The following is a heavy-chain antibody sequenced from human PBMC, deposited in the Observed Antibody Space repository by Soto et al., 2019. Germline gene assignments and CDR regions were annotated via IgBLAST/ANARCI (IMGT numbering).Heavy chain of an antibody. V-gene: IGHV2-5*02. CDR1: GFSLATSGVG. Sequence: QVTLEESGPTRVKPTQTLTLTCTFSGFSLATSGVGVGWVRQPPGKALERLALIYWGDDKRYSPSLRSRLTVTKDTSRNQVVLTMTNMDPVDTATYYCAHRVGLQGNWNGGYFDFWGQGALVTVSS. J-gene: IGHJ4*02. D-gene: IGHD1-1*01. CDR2: IYWGDDK. CDR3: AHRVGLQGNWNGGYFDF.